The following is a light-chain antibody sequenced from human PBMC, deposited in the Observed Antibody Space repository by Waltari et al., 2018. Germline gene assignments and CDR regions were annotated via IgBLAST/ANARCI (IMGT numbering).Light chain of an antibody. CDR3: QQYGNSPET. CDR1: QSVRRNY. V-gene: IGKV3-20*01. Sequence: EIVFTQSPGPLSLSPGERATLACRASQSVRRNYLAWYQQKPGQAPRLLIYGASTRATGTPDRFSGSGSGTDFTLTVSRLESEDFAVYYCQQYGNSPETFGQGTKVEIK. CDR2: GAS. J-gene: IGKJ1*01.